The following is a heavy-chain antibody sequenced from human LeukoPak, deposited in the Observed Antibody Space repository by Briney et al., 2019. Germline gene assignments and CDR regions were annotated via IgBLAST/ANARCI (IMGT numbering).Heavy chain of an antibody. CDR2: ISFNGGNS. D-gene: IGHD1-26*01. CDR1: GFTFSSYA. Sequence: PGGSLRLSCSASGFTFSSYAMHWVRQAPGKGLEYVSSISFNGGNSYYADSMKGRFTISRDNSKNTLDLEMSSLRAEDTAVYYCVKVSGSYAYFDYWGQGTLVTVSS. V-gene: IGHV3-64D*09. CDR3: VKVSGSYAYFDY. J-gene: IGHJ4*02.